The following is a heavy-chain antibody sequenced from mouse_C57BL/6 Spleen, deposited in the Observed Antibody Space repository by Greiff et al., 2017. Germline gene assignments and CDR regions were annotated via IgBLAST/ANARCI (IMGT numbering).Heavy chain of an antibody. V-gene: IGHV1-64*01. D-gene: IGHD2-1*01. J-gene: IGHJ4*01. CDR3: ARDYGIPYYAMDY. Sequence: QVQLQQPGAELVKPGASVKLSCKASGYTFTSYWMHWVKQRPGQGLEWIGMIHPNSGSTNYNEKFKSKATLTVDKSSSTAYMQLSSLTSEDSAVYYCARDYGIPYYAMDYWGQGTSVTVSS. CDR2: IHPNSGST. CDR1: GYTFTSYW.